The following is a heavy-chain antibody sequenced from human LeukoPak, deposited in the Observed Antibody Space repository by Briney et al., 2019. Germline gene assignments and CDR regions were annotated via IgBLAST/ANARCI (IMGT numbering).Heavy chain of an antibody. Sequence: PSETLSLTCTVSGFFITNNNYWGWIRQSPGKGLEWMGSIHHSGNRFETGSTHYNPSFRGLISVPADPSKNQFSLTLRSVTAADTGLYFCARNASSGFFNDWRQGSLVTVSS. CDR2: IHHSGNRFETGST. CDR3: ARNASSGFFND. V-gene: IGHV4-38-2*02. CDR1: GFFITNNNY. D-gene: IGHD6-19*01. J-gene: IGHJ4*02.